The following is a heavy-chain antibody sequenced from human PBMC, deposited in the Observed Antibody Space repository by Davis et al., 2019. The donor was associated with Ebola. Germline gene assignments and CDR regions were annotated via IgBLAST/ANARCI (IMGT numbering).Heavy chain of an antibody. V-gene: IGHV4-34*01. CDR3: VRGLGIESWFDP. CDR2: INHSGST. Sequence: MPSETLSLTCAVYGGSFSGYFWNWIRQPPGKGLEWIGEINHSGSTNYNPSLKSRVTISIDTSKNQFSLKLISVTAADTAMYYCVRGLGIESWFDPWGQGTLVTVSS. D-gene: IGHD1-14*01. J-gene: IGHJ5*02. CDR1: GGSFSGYF.